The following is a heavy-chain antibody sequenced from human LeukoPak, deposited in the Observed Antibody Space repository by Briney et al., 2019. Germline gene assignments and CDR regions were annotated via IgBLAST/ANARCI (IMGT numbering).Heavy chain of an antibody. Sequence: GGSLRLSCEASGFTFNKYFMSWVRQAPGKGLEWVANIHQDGSEINYVDSVKGRFTISRDNAKNLLHLQMNRLRGEDTAVYYCVRIGVATSQRNYPGYWGQGTLVTVSS. CDR3: VRIGVATSQRNYPGY. D-gene: IGHD3-16*01. CDR2: IHQDGSEI. CDR1: GFTFNKYF. V-gene: IGHV3-7*01. J-gene: IGHJ4*02.